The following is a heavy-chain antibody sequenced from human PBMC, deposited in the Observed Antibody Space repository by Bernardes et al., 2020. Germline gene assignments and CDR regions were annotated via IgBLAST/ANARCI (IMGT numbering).Heavy chain of an antibody. J-gene: IGHJ4*02. Sequence: GGCLSPSSAASGFTLSPYDMHWVRPGIGKGLEWVSGIGTAGDTYYPGSVKGRFTISRENAKNSLYLQMNSLRAGDTAVYYCARATGIVGGRYYFDYWGQGTLVTVSS. CDR1: GFTLSPYD. V-gene: IGHV3-13*01. D-gene: IGHD2-15*01. CDR2: IGTAGDT. CDR3: ARATGIVGGRYYFDY.